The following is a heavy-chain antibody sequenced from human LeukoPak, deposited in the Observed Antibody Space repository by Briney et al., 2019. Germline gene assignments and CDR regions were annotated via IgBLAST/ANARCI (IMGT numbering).Heavy chain of an antibody. D-gene: IGHD3-10*01. CDR3: ARGIPYYYFDY. CDR1: GFTFSSYW. Sequence: GGSLRLSCAASGFTFSSYWMSWVRRAPGKGLEWVANIKQDGSEKYYVDSVKGRFTISRDNAKNSLYLQMNSLRAEDTAVYYCARGIPYYYFDYWGQGTLVTVSS. V-gene: IGHV3-7*01. J-gene: IGHJ4*02. CDR2: IKQDGSEK.